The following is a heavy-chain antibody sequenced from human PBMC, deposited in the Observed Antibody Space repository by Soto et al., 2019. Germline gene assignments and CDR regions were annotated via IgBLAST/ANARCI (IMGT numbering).Heavy chain of an antibody. Sequence: GGSLRLSCAASGFTFSSYAVSWVRQAPGKGLECVSTISGSGGSTYYADSVKDRFTISRDNSKNTLYLQMNSLRADDTAVYYCAKDRRSTSSNFDYWGQGTLVTVSS. J-gene: IGHJ4*02. CDR2: ISGSGGST. V-gene: IGHV3-23*01. CDR3: AKDRRSTSSNFDY. D-gene: IGHD6-6*01. CDR1: GFTFSSYA.